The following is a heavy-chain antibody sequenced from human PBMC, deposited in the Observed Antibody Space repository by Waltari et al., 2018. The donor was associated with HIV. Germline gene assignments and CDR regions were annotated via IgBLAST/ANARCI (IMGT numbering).Heavy chain of an antibody. Sequence: QVQLVQSGAEVKKPGASVKVSCKASGYTFTSYVISWVRQAPGQGLEWMGWISAYKGNTNYAQKLQDRVTMTTDTSTSTAYMELRSLGSDDTAVYYCARYRGPYGDYGLDYWGQGTLVTVSS. CDR2: ISAYKGNT. D-gene: IGHD4-17*01. J-gene: IGHJ4*02. V-gene: IGHV1-18*01. CDR3: ARYRGPYGDYGLDY. CDR1: GYTFTSYV.